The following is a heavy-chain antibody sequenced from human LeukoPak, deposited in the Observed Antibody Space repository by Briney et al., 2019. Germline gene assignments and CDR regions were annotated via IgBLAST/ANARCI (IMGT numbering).Heavy chain of an antibody. V-gene: IGHV4-4*02. D-gene: IGHD1-26*01. CDR2: IYHSGSP. CDR1: GGSISSNNW. Sequence: PSGTLSLTCAVSGGSISSNNWWGWVRQPPGKGLEWIGEIYHSGSPNYNPSLKSRVTISVDKSRNHFSLNLSSVTAADTAVYYCARPQPWEYAFDIWGLGTMVTVSS. CDR3: ARPQPWEYAFDI. J-gene: IGHJ3*02.